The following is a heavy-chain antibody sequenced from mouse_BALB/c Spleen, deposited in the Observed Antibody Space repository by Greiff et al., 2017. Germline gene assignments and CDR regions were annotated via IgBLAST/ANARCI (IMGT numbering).Heavy chain of an antibody. Sequence: VKLMESGPELVKPGASVRISCKASGYTFTSYYIHWVKQRPGQGLEWIGWIYPGNVNTKYNEKFKGKATLTADKSSSTAYMQLSSLTSEDSAVYFCARDRTVVMDYWGQGTSVTVSS. J-gene: IGHJ4*01. CDR1: GYTFTSYY. CDR2: IYPGNVNT. CDR3: ARDRTVVMDY. V-gene: IGHV1S56*01. D-gene: IGHD1-1*01.